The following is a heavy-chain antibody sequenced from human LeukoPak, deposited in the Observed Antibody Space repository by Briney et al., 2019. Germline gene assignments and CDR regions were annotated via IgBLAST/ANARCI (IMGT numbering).Heavy chain of an antibody. Sequence: GGSLRLSCAASGFTFSSYGMHWVRQAPGKGLEWVSYISSSGSTIYYADSVKGRFTISRDNAKNSLYLQMNSLRAEDTAVYYCARLRGYDILTGYYFDYYYMDVWGKGTTVTVSS. CDR3: ARLRGYDILTGYYFDYYYMDV. D-gene: IGHD3-9*01. CDR2: ISSSGSTI. J-gene: IGHJ6*03. V-gene: IGHV3-48*04. CDR1: GFTFSSYG.